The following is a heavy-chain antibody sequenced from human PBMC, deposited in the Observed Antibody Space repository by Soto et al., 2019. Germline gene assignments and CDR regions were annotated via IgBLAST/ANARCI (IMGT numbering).Heavy chain of an antibody. CDR2: IGISSGLI. CDR1: GFSFSSHA. D-gene: IGHD1-26*01. V-gene: IGHV3-48*01. CDR3: TRDMWTYSGTWESNH. J-gene: IGHJ4*02. Sequence: EVQLVESGGGLVQPGGSLRLSCAASGFSFSSHAMNWVRRAPGKGLEWVAYIGISSGLIVYADYVRGRFTVSRDDAKNSVYLQMNSLRAEDTAMYYCTRDMWTYSGTWESNHWGQGILVTVSS.